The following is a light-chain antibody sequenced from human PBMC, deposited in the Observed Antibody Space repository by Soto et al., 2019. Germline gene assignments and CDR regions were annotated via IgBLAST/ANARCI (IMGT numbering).Light chain of an antibody. CDR2: EVR. CDR3: TSYTTSDTVV. V-gene: IGLV2-14*01. J-gene: IGLJ2*01. Sequence: QSALTQPASVSGSPGQSITISCTGTSSDVGGYNYVSWYQHHPGEVPKLIINEVRKRPSGVSNRFSGSKSGNTASLTISGLQAEDEADYYCTSYTTSDTVVFGGGTKLTVL. CDR1: SSDVGGYNY.